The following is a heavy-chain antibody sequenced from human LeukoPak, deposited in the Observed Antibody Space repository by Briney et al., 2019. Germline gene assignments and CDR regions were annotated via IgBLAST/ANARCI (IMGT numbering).Heavy chain of an antibody. V-gene: IGHV4-59*01. Sequence: SETLFLTCTVSGGSISSYYWSWIRQPPGKRLEWIGYIYYSGSTSYNPSLKSRVTISVDTSKNQISLKLSSVTAADTAVYYCARDLGVMVRAFDIWGQGTMVTVSS. CDR3: ARDLGVMVRAFDI. CDR2: IYYSGST. J-gene: IGHJ3*02. CDR1: GGSISSYY. D-gene: IGHD5-18*01.